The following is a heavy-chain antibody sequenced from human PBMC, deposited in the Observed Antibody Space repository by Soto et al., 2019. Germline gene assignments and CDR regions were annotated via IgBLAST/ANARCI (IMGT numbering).Heavy chain of an antibody. V-gene: IGHV3-64*01. CDR3: AIEGMLRPRWVFDY. CDR2: ISTNGDST. CDR1: GFTFGSYP. D-gene: IGHD3-10*02. J-gene: IGHJ4*02. Sequence: EVQLVESGGGLVQPGGSLRLSCAASGFTFGSYPMHWVRQAPGKGLEYVSAISTNGDSTFYANSVQGRFTISRDNSKNTLYLQMGSLRAEDMGVYYCAIEGMLRPRWVFDYWGQGTLVTASS.